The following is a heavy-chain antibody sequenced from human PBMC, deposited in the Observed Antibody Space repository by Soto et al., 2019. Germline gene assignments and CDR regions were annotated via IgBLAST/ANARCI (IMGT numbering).Heavy chain of an antibody. V-gene: IGHV1-18*01. CDR1: GYTFTSYG. Sequence: ASVKVSCKASGYTFTSYGISWVRQAPGQGLEWMGWISAYNGNTNYAQKLQGRVTMTTDTSTSTAYMELRSLRSDDTAVYYCARDSLGYCSSASCYDWFDPWGQGTLVTVSS. J-gene: IGHJ5*02. CDR3: ARDSLGYCSSASCYDWFDP. CDR2: ISAYNGNT. D-gene: IGHD2-2*01.